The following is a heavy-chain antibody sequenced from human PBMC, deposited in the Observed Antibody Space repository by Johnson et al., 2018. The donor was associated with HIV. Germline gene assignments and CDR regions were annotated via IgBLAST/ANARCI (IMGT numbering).Heavy chain of an antibody. CDR3: ASLSSSLFGAFDI. V-gene: IGHV3-30*14. Sequence: VQLVESGGGLVQPGGSLRLSCAASGFTFRSYSMHWVRQAPGKGLEWVAVISYDGSNKYYADSVKGRFTISRDNSKNTLYLQMNSLRAEDTAVYYCASLSSSLFGAFDIWGQGTMVTVSS. CDR1: GFTFRSYS. J-gene: IGHJ3*02. D-gene: IGHD6-13*01. CDR2: ISYDGSNK.